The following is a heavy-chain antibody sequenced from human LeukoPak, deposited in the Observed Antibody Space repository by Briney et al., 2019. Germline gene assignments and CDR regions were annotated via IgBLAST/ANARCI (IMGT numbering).Heavy chain of an antibody. CDR3: ARDTTGGAAAGFDY. Sequence: GGSLRLSCAASGFPFSTYAMSWVRQAPGKGLEWVAVIWYDGSNKYYADSVKGRFTISRDNSKNTLYLQMNSLRAEDTAVYYCARDTTGGAAAGFDYWGQGTLVTVSS. CDR1: GFPFSTYA. D-gene: IGHD6-13*01. V-gene: IGHV3-33*08. CDR2: IWYDGSNK. J-gene: IGHJ4*02.